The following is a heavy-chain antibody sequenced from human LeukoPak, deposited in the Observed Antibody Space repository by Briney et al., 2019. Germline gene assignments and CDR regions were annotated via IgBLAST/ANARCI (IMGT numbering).Heavy chain of an antibody. CDR1: GASISSATYS. J-gene: IGHJ4*02. Sequence: PSQTLSLTCAVSGASISSATYSWSWIRQPPGRGLEWIGYIYHTGSTTYNPSLKSRVTISLDRSKNQFSLTVNSVTAADTAVYYCCGDYGSGSYRFDYWGPGTLVTVPS. D-gene: IGHD3-10*01. CDR2: IYHTGST. V-gene: IGHV4-30-2*01. CDR3: CGDYGSGSYRFDY.